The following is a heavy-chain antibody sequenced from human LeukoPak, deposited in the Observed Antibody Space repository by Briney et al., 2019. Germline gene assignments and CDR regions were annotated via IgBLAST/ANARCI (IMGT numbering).Heavy chain of an antibody. Sequence: GSVKVSCKASGYTFSVYYMHWVRLAPGQGLEWMGWINPYRGGTNYAQNFQARVTMTRDTSISTAYMELTSLTSDDTAVYFCARADTNWGAYDYWGQGTLVTVSS. CDR1: GYTFSVYY. D-gene: IGHD7-27*01. CDR3: ARADTNWGAYDY. CDR2: INPYRGGT. V-gene: IGHV1-2*02. J-gene: IGHJ4*02.